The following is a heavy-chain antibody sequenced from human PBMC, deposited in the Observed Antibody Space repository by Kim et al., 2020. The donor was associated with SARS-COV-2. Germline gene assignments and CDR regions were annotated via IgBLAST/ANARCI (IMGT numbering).Heavy chain of an antibody. CDR1: GGSISSYY. CDR3: ARGRYSSSSNYFDY. Sequence: SETLSLTCTVSGGSISSYYWSWIRQPPGKGLEWIGYIYYSGSTNYNPSLKSRVTISVDTSKNQFSLKLSSVTAADTAVYYCARGRYSSSSNYFDYWGQGTLVTVSS. D-gene: IGHD6-6*01. V-gene: IGHV4-59*01. CDR2: IYYSGST. J-gene: IGHJ4*02.